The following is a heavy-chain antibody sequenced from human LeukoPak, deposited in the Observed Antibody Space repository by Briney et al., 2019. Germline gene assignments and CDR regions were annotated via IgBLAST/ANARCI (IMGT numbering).Heavy chain of an antibody. Sequence: GGSLRLSCGASGFTFSSYSMNWVRQAPGKGLEWVSSISSSSSYIYYADSVKGRFTISRDISKNTLYRQMNSLRPEDTAVYYCARGPNSDYPCWGQGTLVTVSS. D-gene: IGHD4-11*01. J-gene: IGHJ4*02. V-gene: IGHV3-21*01. CDR3: ARGPNSDYPC. CDR2: ISSSSSYI. CDR1: GFTFSSYS.